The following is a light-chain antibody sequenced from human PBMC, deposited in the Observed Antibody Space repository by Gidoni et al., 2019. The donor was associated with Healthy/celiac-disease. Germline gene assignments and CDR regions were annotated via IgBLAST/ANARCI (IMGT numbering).Light chain of an antibody. Sequence: SYVLTQPPSVSVAPGKTARITRGGNNIGSKRVHWYQQKPGQAPVLVVYDDSDRPSGIPERFSGSNSGNTATLTISRVEAGDEADYYCQVWDSSSDLVVFGGGTKLTVL. V-gene: IGLV3-21*03. CDR2: DDS. J-gene: IGLJ2*01. CDR3: QVWDSSSDLVV. CDR1: NIGSKR.